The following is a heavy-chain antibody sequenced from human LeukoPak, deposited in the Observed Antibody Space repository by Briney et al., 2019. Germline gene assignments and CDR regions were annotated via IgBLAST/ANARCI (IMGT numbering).Heavy chain of an antibody. CDR2: IWYDGSNK. CDR3: AKDEDYGDYRNPFDY. CDR1: GFTFSSYG. Sequence: GGSLRLSCAASGFTFSSYGMHWVRQAPGKGLEWVAVIWYDGSNKYYADSVKGRFTISRDNSKNTLYLQMNSLRAEDTAVYYCAKDEDYGDYRNPFDYWGQGTLVTVSS. D-gene: IGHD4-17*01. J-gene: IGHJ4*02. V-gene: IGHV3-33*06.